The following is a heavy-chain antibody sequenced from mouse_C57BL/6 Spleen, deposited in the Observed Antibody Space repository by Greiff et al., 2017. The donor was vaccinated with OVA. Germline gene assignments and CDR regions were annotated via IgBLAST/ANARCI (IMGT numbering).Heavy chain of an antibody. D-gene: IGHD2-3*01. J-gene: IGHJ3*01. V-gene: IGHV1-47*01. CDR2: FHPYNDDT. Sequence: VHLVESGAELVKPGASVKMSCKASGYTFTTYPIEWMKQNHGKSLEWIGNFHPYNDDTKYNEKFKGKATLTVEKSSSTVYLELSRLTSDDSAVYYCARIYDGYYETAWFAYWGQGTLVTVSA. CDR1: GYTFTTYP. CDR3: ARIYDGYYETAWFAY.